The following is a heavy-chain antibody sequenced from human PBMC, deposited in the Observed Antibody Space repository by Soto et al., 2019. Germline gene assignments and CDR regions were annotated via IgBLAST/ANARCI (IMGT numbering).Heavy chain of an antibody. V-gene: IGHV3-30-3*01. CDR3: ARDKRDLRFLEWSYYFDY. D-gene: IGHD3-3*01. J-gene: IGHJ4*02. Sequence: QVQLVESGGGVVQPGRSLRLSCAASGFTFSSYAMHWVRQAPGKGLEWVAVISYDGSNKYYADSVKGRFTISGDNSKNTLYLQMNRLRAEDTAVYYCARDKRDLRFLEWSYYFDYWGQGTLVTVSS. CDR1: GFTFSSYA. CDR2: ISYDGSNK.